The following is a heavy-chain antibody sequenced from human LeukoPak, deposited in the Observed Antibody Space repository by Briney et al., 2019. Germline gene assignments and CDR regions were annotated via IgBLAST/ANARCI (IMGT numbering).Heavy chain of an antibody. D-gene: IGHD4/OR15-4a*01. Sequence: GGFLRLSCAASGFIFRNYWLAWVRQVPGKGLEWVANINQDGSERNYVDSLRGRFTISRDNDKNSLSLQMNSLRVEDTAVYYCARDCGYTDYSRCYYGLTVWGQGTTITVPS. CDR2: INQDGSER. V-gene: IGHV3-7*01. CDR3: ARDCGYTDYSRCYYGLTV. J-gene: IGHJ6*02. CDR1: GFIFRNYW.